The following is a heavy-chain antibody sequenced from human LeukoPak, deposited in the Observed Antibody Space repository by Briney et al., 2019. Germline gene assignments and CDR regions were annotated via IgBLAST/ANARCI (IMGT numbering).Heavy chain of an antibody. J-gene: IGHJ6*03. CDR1: GYSFSSNW. V-gene: IGHV5-51*01. Sequence: GESLKISCKGSGYSFSSNWIVWVRQMPGKGLEWMGMIYPGDSDTRYSPSFQGHVTISADKSISTAYLQWSSLKASDTAMYYCARLGSGSYYKFYYYYYMDVWGKGTTVTISS. CDR3: ARLGSGSYYKFYYYYYMDV. D-gene: IGHD3-10*01. CDR2: IYPGDSDT.